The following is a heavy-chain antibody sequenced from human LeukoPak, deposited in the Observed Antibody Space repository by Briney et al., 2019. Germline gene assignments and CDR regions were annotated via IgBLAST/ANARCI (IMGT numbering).Heavy chain of an antibody. J-gene: IGHJ4*02. CDR1: GFTFSSYG. V-gene: IGHV3-33*01. CDR2: IWYDGSNK. Sequence: GGSLRLSCAASGFTFSSYGMHWVRQAPGKGLEWVAVIWYDGSNKYYADSVKGRFTISRDNSKNTLYLQMNSLRAEDTALYYCVSDFSKVTYGARWPHLDYWGKGTMVTVSS. CDR3: VSDFSKVTYGARWPHLDY. D-gene: IGHD4-17*01.